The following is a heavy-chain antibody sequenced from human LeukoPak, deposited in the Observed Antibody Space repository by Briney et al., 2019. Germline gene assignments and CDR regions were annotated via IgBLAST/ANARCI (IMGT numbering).Heavy chain of an antibody. J-gene: IGHJ3*02. CDR2: ISSSSSYI. D-gene: IGHD3-22*01. CDR3: ARVGFYDTSGYRAFDI. CDR1: GFTFSSYS. Sequence: GGSLRLSCAASGFTFSSYSMNWVRQAPGKGLEWVSSISSSSSYIYYADSVKGRFTISRDNAKNSLYLQMNSLRAEDTAVYYCARVGFYDTSGYRAFDIWGQGTMVTVSS. V-gene: IGHV3-21*01.